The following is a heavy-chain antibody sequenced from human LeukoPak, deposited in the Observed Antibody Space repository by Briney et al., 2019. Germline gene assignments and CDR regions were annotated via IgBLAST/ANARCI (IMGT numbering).Heavy chain of an antibody. D-gene: IGHD6-19*01. V-gene: IGHV3-30*02. CDR2: IQSDGSNT. J-gene: IGHJ4*02. Sequence: GGSLRLSCAASGFPFITYGMHWVRQAPGKGLEWVAYIQSDGSNTDFADSVRGRFTISRDNSKTTLYLRMNSLRPEDTAVYYCAKANHHSLEVAACLDYWGQGTLVTVSS. CDR3: AKANHHSLEVAACLDY. CDR1: GFPFITYG.